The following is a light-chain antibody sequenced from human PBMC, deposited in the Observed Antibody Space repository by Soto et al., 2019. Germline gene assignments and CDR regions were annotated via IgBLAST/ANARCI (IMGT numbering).Light chain of an antibody. CDR3: QQYGSSALT. J-gene: IGKJ4*01. CDR1: QSVSSIY. V-gene: IGKV3-20*01. Sequence: EIVFTQSPGTLSFSPGERATLSCRASQSVSSIYLAWYQQKPGQAPRLLIYGASSRPTGIPDRFSGSGSGTDFTLTISRLEPEDFAVYYCQQYGSSALTLGGGTKVDIK. CDR2: GAS.